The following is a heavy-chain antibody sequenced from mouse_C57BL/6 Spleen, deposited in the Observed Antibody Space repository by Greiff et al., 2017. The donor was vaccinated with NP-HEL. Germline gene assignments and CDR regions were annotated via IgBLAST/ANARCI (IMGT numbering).Heavy chain of an antibody. J-gene: IGHJ2*01. CDR3: ARSGDTTSCDY. V-gene: IGHV1-69*01. CDR1: GYTFTSYW. Sequence: QVQLQQPGAELVMPGASVKLSCKASGYTFTSYWMHWVKQRPGQGLEWIGEIDPSDSYTNYNQKFKGKSTLTVDKSSSTAYMQRSSLTSEDAAVYYCARSGDTTSCDYWGQGTTLTVSS. D-gene: IGHD5-5*01. CDR2: IDPSDSYT.